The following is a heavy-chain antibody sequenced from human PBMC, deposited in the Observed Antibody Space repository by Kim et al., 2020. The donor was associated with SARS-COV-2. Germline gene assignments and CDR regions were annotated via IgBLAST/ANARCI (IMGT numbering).Heavy chain of an antibody. J-gene: IGHJ4*02. D-gene: IGHD2-15*01. Sequence: LKSLVTISVDTSKNQFSLKLSSVTAADTAVYYCARIIQYCSGGSCYLFDYWGQGTLVTVSS. V-gene: IGHV4-39*01. CDR3: ARIIQYCSGGSCYLFDY.